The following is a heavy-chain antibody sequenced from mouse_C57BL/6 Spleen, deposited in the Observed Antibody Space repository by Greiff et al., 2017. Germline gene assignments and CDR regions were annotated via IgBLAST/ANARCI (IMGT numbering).Heavy chain of an antibody. V-gene: IGHV1-55*01. CDR1: GYTFTSYW. J-gene: IGHJ4*01. CDR2: IYPGSGST. Sequence: QVQLQQPGAELVKPGASVKMSCKASGYTFTSYWITWVKQRPGQGLEWIGDIYPGSGSTNYTEKFKSKATLTVDTASSTAYMQLSSLTSEDSAVYYCARRFYYGHDGAMDYWGQGTSVTVSS. D-gene: IGHD2-2*01. CDR3: ARRFYYGHDGAMDY.